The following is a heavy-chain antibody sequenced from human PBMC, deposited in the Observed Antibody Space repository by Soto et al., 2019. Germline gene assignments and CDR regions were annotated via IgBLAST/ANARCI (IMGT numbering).Heavy chain of an antibody. Sequence: QLQLQESGPGLVKPSETLSLTCTVSGGSISSSSYYWGWIRQPPGKGLEWIGSIYYSGNTYYNPSLKGRVTISVDTSKNQFSLKLSSVTAADTAVYYCARLVRLLWFGELLSAVRGNYYFDYWGQGTLVTVSS. CDR1: GGSISSSSYY. J-gene: IGHJ4*02. CDR2: IYYSGNT. V-gene: IGHV4-39*01. D-gene: IGHD3-10*01. CDR3: ARLVRLLWFGELLSAVRGNYYFDY.